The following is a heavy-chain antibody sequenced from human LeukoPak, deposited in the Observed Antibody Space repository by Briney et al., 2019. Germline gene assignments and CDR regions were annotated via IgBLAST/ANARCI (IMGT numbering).Heavy chain of an antibody. D-gene: IGHD6-13*01. CDR2: IRFDGSNK. CDR1: GFTFSSYG. V-gene: IGHV3-30*02. Sequence: GSLRLSCAASGFTFSSYGMHWVRQAPGKGLEWVAFIRFDGSNKYYADSVKGRFTLSRDNSKSTLYLQMNSLRAEDTAVYYCARDQSGSWLYYFDYWGQGTLVTVSS. J-gene: IGHJ4*02. CDR3: ARDQSGSWLYYFDY.